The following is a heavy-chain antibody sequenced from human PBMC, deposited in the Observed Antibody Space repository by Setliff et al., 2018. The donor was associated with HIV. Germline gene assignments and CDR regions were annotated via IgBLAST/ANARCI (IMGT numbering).Heavy chain of an antibody. D-gene: IGHD3-10*01. Sequence: SVKVSCKTSGGTFGNSAISWVRQAPGQGLEWMGGIIPFVGATTYAQNFQGRVTITKDESTGTAYMEVSSLRSEDTAIYFCASALYYYYMDVWGKGTAVTVSS. CDR2: IIPFVGAT. CDR3: ASALYYYYMDV. V-gene: IGHV1-69*05. CDR1: GGTFGNSA. J-gene: IGHJ6*03.